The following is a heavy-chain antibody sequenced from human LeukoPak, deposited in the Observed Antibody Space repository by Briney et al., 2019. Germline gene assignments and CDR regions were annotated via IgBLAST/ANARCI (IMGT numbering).Heavy chain of an antibody. V-gene: IGHV3-9*01. D-gene: IGHD3-22*01. CDR2: ISWNSGSI. CDR1: GFTFDDYA. CDR3: AKGIYYDSKGPLDY. Sequence: GRSLRLSCAASGFTFDDYAMHWVRQAPGKGLEWVSGISWNSGSIGYADSVKGRFTISRDNAKNSLYLQMNSLRAEDTALYYCAKGIYYDSKGPLDYWGQGTLVTVS. J-gene: IGHJ4*02.